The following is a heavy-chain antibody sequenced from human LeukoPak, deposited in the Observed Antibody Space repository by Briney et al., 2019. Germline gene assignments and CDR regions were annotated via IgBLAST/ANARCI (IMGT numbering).Heavy chain of an antibody. J-gene: IGHJ4*02. Sequence: GGSLRLSCAASGFAFNTYAMHWVRQAPGQGLEWVALIWHDGSHKFYSNSVRGQFTISRDNSKNTVSLQMNNLRPQDTAPYYCARQIFGSVSDPDFWGPVTLVTGSS. V-gene: IGHV3-33*01. CDR2: IWHDGSHK. CDR3: ARQIFGSVSDPDF. D-gene: IGHD3-10*01. CDR1: GFAFNTYA.